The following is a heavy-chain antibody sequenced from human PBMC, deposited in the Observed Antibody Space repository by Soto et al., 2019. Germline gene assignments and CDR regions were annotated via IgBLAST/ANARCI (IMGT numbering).Heavy chain of an antibody. CDR2: MNPNSGNT. V-gene: IGHV1-8*01. CDR3: ARGGNRRLRHDYYCGICV. D-gene: IGHD6-25*01. J-gene: IGHJ6*02. CDR1: GYTFTSYD. Sequence: APLKVSCSASGYTFTSYDINWVHQATGQGLEWMGWMNPNSGNTGYAQKFQGRVTMTRNTSISTAYMELSSLRSADTAVYYCARGGNRRLRHDYYCGICVLGQGTTGIVSS.